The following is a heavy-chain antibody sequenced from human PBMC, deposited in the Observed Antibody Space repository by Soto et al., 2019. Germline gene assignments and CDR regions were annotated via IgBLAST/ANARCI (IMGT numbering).Heavy chain of an antibody. CDR1: GFTFSSYW. V-gene: IGHV3-7*03. D-gene: IGHD3-22*01. Sequence: PGGSLRLSCAASGFTFSSYWMSWVRRAPGKGLEWVANIKQDGSEKYYVDSVKGRFTISRDNAKNSLYLQMNSLRAEDTAVYYCARDLDDSSGYYQDYWGQGTLVTDSS. CDR3: ARDLDDSSGYYQDY. J-gene: IGHJ4*02. CDR2: IKQDGSEK.